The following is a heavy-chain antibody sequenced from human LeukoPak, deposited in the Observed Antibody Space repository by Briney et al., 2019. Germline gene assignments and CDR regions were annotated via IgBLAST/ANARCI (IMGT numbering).Heavy chain of an antibody. CDR1: GYTFNRYY. D-gene: IGHD3-10*01. V-gene: IGHV1-46*02. J-gene: IGHJ5*02. CDR2: INSSGDST. Sequence: ASVKVSYKASGYTFNRYYMKWVRQAPGQGLEWMGIINSSGDSTNYTQKFQGRVTMTRDTSTSTIYMEVSSLRSEATAVYCGATSFRAVNWFDPWGQGTLVTVSS. CDR3: ATSFRAVNWFDP.